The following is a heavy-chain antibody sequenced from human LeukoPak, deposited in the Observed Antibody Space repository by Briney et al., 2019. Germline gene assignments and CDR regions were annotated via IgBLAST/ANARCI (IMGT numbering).Heavy chain of an antibody. CDR1: GFTFSSYS. CDR3: AKDSSGYSPLDY. CDR2: ISSSSSYI. Sequence: GGSLRLSCAASGFTFSSYSMNWVRQAPGKGLEWVSSISSSSSYIYYADSVKGRFTISRDNSKNTLYLQMNSLRTEDTAVYYCAKDSSGYSPLDYWGQGTLVTVSS. J-gene: IGHJ4*02. V-gene: IGHV3-21*01. D-gene: IGHD3-22*01.